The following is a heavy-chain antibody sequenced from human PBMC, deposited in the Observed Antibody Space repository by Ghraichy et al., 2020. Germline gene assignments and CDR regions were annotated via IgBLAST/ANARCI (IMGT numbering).Heavy chain of an antibody. J-gene: IGHJ3*02. D-gene: IGHD3-10*01. CDR1: GFTFSSYA. V-gene: IGHV3-30-3*01. CDR2: ISYDGSNK. CDR3: ARDRAAGAGAFDI. Sequence: GGSLRLSCAASGFTFSSYAMHWVRQAPGPGLEWVSVISYDGSNKYYADSVKGRFTISRDNSKNTLYLQMNSLRAADTAVYYCARDRAAGAGAFDIWGQGTMVTVSS.